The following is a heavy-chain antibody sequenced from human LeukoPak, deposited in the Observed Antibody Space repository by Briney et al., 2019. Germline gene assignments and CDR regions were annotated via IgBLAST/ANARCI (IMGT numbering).Heavy chain of an antibody. CDR1: GYSFTSYW. CDR3: ARLSCSSTSCYAGDY. Sequence: GESLKISCKGPGYSFTSYWISWVRQMPGKGLEWMGRIDPSDSYTNYSPSFQGHVTISADKSISTAYLQWSSLKASDTAMYYCARLSCSSTSCYAGDYWGQGTLVTVSS. J-gene: IGHJ4*02. V-gene: IGHV5-10-1*01. D-gene: IGHD2-2*01. CDR2: IDPSDSYT.